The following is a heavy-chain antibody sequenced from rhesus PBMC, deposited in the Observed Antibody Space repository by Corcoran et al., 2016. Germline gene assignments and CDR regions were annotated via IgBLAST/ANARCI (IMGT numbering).Heavy chain of an antibody. V-gene: IGHV4-65*01. J-gene: IGHJ5-1*01. Sequence: QVQRQESGPGLVKPSETLSLTCADSGASISVDKWRLWLSQPPGMGRAWFGYIRDNSNPTYYNHFLKSRFTLSTDTSKSQFSLNLSSLSAAGTAVYFWARHTPGGGGRTVRVDVWGPGVLVTVSS. D-gene: IGHD1-14*01. CDR2: IRDNSNPT. CDR1: GASISVDKW. CDR3: ARHTPGGGGRTVRVDV.